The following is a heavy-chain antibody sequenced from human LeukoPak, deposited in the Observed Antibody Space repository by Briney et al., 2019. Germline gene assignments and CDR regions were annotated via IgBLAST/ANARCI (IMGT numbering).Heavy chain of an antibody. CDR2: IYHSGST. J-gene: IGHJ4*02. Sequence: SGALSDTCAVPRGSLSNSHWCSWVRQRPGKGLEWVGEIYHSGSTKYNPSRKSRVTLSLDTSKNQFSPTLSSVTAADTAVYYCARDNHRGSSYHFDYWGQGTLVTVSS. V-gene: IGHV4-4*02. D-gene: IGHD6-13*01. CDR3: ARDNHRGSSYHFDY. CDR1: RGSLSNSHW.